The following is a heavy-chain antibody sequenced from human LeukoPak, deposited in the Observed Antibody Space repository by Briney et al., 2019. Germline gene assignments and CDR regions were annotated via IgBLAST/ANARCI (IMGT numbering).Heavy chain of an antibody. Sequence: SETLSLTCTVSGYSISSGYDWGWMRQAPGKGLEWLGSISQSGNTYNNPSLKSRVTLSVDTSKNQVSLKLTSVSAADTAVYYCARQTGSGLFILPGGQGTLVTVSS. D-gene: IGHD3/OR15-3a*01. V-gene: IGHV4-38-2*02. CDR3: ARQTGSGLFILP. CDR2: ISQSGNT. J-gene: IGHJ4*02. CDR1: GYSISSGYD.